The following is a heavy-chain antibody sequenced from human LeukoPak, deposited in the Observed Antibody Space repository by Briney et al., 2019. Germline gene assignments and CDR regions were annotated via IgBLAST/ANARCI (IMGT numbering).Heavy chain of an antibody. V-gene: IGHV4-39*07. J-gene: IGHJ4*02. D-gene: IGHD2-2*01. CDR2: IYYSGST. CDR1: GGSICSSSYY. Sequence: SETLSLTCTVSGGSICSSSYYWGWVRQPPGKGLEWIESIYYSGSTYYNPSLKSRVTISVDTSKNQFSLKLSSVTAADTAVYYCARDCSSTSCYDYWGQGTLVTVSS. CDR3: ARDCSSTSCYDY.